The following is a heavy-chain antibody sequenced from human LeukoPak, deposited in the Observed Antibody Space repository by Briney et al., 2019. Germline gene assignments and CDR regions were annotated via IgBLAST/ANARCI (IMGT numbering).Heavy chain of an antibody. Sequence: SETLSLTCTVSGGSISSSSYYWGWIRQPPGKGLEWIGSIYYSGSTYYNPSLKSRVTISVDTSKNQFSLKLSSVTAADTAVYYCARVVWNYGLFAFDIWGQGTMVTVSS. CDR2: IYYSGST. CDR1: GGSISSSSYY. V-gene: IGHV4-39*07. D-gene: IGHD1-7*01. J-gene: IGHJ3*02. CDR3: ARVVWNYGLFAFDI.